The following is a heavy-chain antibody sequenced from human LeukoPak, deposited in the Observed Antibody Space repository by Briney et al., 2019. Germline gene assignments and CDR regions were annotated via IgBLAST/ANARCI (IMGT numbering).Heavy chain of an antibody. CDR3: ATRLRNHFDY. D-gene: IGHD5-12*01. CDR1: GFTVTTNY. CDR2: TYSGGSS. Sequence: PGGSLRLSCAASGFTVTTNYMSWVRQAPGNGLEWVSVTYSGGSSYYADSVQGRFTVSRDISRNTVYLQMTSLRAEDTALYFCATRLRNHFDYWGQGTQVTVSS. V-gene: IGHV3-53*01. J-gene: IGHJ4*02.